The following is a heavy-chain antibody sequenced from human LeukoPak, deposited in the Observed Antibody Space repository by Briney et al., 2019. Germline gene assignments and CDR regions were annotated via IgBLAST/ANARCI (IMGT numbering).Heavy chain of an antibody. J-gene: IGHJ4*02. Sequence: ASVKVSCKASGGTFSSYAISWVRQAPGQGLEWIGRIIPIFGTANYAQKFQGRVTITTDESTSTAYMELSSLRSEDTAVYYCAREERRGGKATPDFDYWGQGTLVTVSS. CDR2: IIPIFGTA. CDR3: AREERRGGKATPDFDY. D-gene: IGHD2-15*01. CDR1: GGTFSSYA. V-gene: IGHV1-69*05.